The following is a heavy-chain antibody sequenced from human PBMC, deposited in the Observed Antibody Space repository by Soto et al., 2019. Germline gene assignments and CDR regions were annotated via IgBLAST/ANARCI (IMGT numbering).Heavy chain of an antibody. V-gene: IGHV2-5*02. D-gene: IGHD1-26*01. J-gene: IGHJ4*02. CDR2: IYWDDDK. CDR3: AHRSLSSGTYWDGGYFDY. CDR1: GFSLSTNGVG. Sequence: QITLKASGPTLVKPTQTLTLTCTFSGFSLSTNGVGVGWIRQPPGKALEWLVLIYWDDDKRYCPSLRNRLTITKDTSNSQVVLTLTNLDPADTATYYCAHRSLSSGTYWDGGYFDYWGQGMLVTVSS.